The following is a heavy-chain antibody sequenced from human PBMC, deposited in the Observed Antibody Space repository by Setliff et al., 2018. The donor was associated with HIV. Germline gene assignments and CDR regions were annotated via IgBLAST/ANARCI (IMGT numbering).Heavy chain of an antibody. D-gene: IGHD6-13*01. CDR1: GGSFSGYY. CDR3: ARASTGYSSIWYRNGLTYYNYMDV. Sequence: SETLSLTCVVSGGSFSGYYWTWIRQPPGKGLEWIGEINHSGSTNYNPSLKSRVSMSVDTSKNQFSLRLSSVTAADTAVFYCARASTGYSSIWYRNGLTYYNYMDVWGRGTKVTVSS. V-gene: IGHV4-34*01. CDR2: INHSGST. J-gene: IGHJ6*03.